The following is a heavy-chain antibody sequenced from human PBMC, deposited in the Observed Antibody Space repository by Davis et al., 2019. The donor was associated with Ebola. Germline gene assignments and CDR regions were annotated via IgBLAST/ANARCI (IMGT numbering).Heavy chain of an antibody. CDR2: IYSGGST. J-gene: IGHJ4*02. CDR3: ARAFVRQQLVRLYDY. D-gene: IGHD6-13*01. Sequence: GESLKISCAASGFTFSSYSMSWVRQAPGKGLEWVSVIYSGGSTYYADSVKGRFTISRDNSKNTLYLQMNSLRAEDTAVYYCARAFVRQQLVRLYDYWGQGTLVTVSS. V-gene: IGHV3-66*02. CDR1: GFTFSSYS.